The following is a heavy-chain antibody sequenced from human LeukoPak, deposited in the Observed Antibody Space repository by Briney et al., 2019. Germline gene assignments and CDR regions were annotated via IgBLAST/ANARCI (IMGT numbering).Heavy chain of an antibody. V-gene: IGHV3-74*01. CDR3: VREGGGSFLDSFDI. D-gene: IGHD2-15*01. CDR1: GFTFSNYW. J-gene: IGHJ3*02. CDR2: INSDGLIT. Sequence: GGSLRLSCAAPGFTFSNYWMHWVRQAPGKGLVWVSRINSDGLITNYADSVKGRFTVSRDNPKNTLYLQMNSLRVEDTAVYYCVREGGGSFLDSFDIWGQGKLVTVSS.